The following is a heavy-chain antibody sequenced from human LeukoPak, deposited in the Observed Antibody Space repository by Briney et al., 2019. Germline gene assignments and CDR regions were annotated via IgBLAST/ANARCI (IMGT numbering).Heavy chain of an antibody. CDR3: AKHSAGSYSSFDY. V-gene: IGHV3-48*01. CDR2: ISSSSSTI. Sequence: GGSLRLSCAAAGFTFSNYWMNWVRQAPGKGLEWVSYISSSSSTIYYADSVKGRFTISRDNSKNTLYLQMNSLRAEDTAVYYCAKHSAGSYSSFDYWGQGTLVTVSS. CDR1: GFTFSNYW. J-gene: IGHJ4*02. D-gene: IGHD1-26*01.